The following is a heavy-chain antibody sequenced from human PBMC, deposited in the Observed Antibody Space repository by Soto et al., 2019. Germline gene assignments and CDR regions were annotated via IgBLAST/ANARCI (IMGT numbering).Heavy chain of an antibody. CDR2: IYYSGST. J-gene: IGHJ6*03. Sequence: TLSLTCTVSGGSISSGGYYWSWIRQHPGKGLEWIGYIYYSGSTYYNPSLKSRVTISVDTSKNQFSLKLSSVTAADTAVYYCARAEIVVVVAADYYMDVWGKGTTVTVSS. V-gene: IGHV4-31*03. CDR1: GGSISSGGYY. D-gene: IGHD2-15*01. CDR3: ARAEIVVVVAADYYMDV.